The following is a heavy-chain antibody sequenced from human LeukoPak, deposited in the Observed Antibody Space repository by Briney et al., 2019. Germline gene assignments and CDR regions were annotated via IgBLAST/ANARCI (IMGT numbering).Heavy chain of an antibody. CDR1: GFTFSSYG. V-gene: IGHV3-30*18. D-gene: IGHD4-17*01. Sequence: GGSLRLSCAASGFTFSSYGMHWVRQAPGKGLEWVAVISYDGSNKYYAGSVKGRFTISRDNSKNTLYLQMNSLRAEDTAVYYCAKKNIDYGDYEGAFDIWGQGTMVTVSS. J-gene: IGHJ3*02. CDR2: ISYDGSNK. CDR3: AKKNIDYGDYEGAFDI.